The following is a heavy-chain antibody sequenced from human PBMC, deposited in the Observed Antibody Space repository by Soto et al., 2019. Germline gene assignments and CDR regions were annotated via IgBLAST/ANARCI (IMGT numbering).Heavy chain of an antibody. Sequence: EVQLVESGGGLVQPGGSLRLSCAASGLTFSSYWMHWVRQAPGKGLGWVSRINSDGSSTSYADSVKGRFTISRDNAKNTLYLQMNSLRAEDTAVYYCALSHTVTTDYWGQGTLVTVSS. J-gene: IGHJ4*02. CDR2: INSDGSST. CDR3: ALSHTVTTDY. D-gene: IGHD4-17*01. V-gene: IGHV3-74*01. CDR1: GLTFSSYW.